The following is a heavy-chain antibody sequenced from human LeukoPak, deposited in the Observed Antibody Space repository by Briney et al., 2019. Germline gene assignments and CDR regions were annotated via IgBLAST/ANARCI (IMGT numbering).Heavy chain of an antibody. CDR3: AKDGTERRGYSYGYGNY. CDR1: GVTFRNYA. Sequence: GGSLRLSCAVSGVTFRNYAFSWVRQAPGKGLEWVSIISGSGSNTHYADSVKGRFTISRDNSKNTLYLEMNSLRVEDTAVYYCAKDGTERRGYSYGYGNYWGQGTLVTVSS. CDR2: ISGSGSNT. D-gene: IGHD5-18*01. J-gene: IGHJ4*02. V-gene: IGHV3-23*01.